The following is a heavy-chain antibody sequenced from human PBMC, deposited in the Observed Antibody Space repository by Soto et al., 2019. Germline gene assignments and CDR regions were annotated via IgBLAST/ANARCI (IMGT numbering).Heavy chain of an antibody. D-gene: IGHD3-10*01. V-gene: IGHV1-18*04. CDR1: GYTFTGYY. Sequence: ASVKVSCKASGYTFTGYYMHWVRQAPGQGLEWMGWISAYNGNTNYAQKLQGRVTMTTDTSTSTAYMELRSLRSDDTAVYYCARGRRFGSGSRNWFDPWGQGTLVTVSS. CDR3: ARGRRFGSGSRNWFDP. J-gene: IGHJ5*02. CDR2: ISAYNGNT.